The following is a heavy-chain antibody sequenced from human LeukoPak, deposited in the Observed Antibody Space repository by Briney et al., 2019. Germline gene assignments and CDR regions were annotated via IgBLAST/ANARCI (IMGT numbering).Heavy chain of an antibody. CDR2: MNPNSGDT. Sequence: ASVKVSCKASGYTFADYYIHWVRQAPGQGLEWVGWMNPNSGDTNYARSFQGRVTMTRDTSISTAYMELSRLRFDDTAVYYCARAGGRSWFDPWGQGTLVTVSS. CDR3: ARAGGRSWFDP. V-gene: IGHV1-2*02. CDR1: GYTFADYY. J-gene: IGHJ5*02.